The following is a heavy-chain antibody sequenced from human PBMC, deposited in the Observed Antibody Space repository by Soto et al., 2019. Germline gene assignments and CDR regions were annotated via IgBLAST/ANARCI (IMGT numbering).Heavy chain of an antibody. CDR3: ARDLFSGQLDS. V-gene: IGHV3-30*04. CDR1: GFRFSAYA. CDR2: VSYDGSET. D-gene: IGHD3-9*01. Sequence: GGSLRLSCAASGFRFSAYAMHWIRQAPGKGLEWVAVVSYDGSETHYVDSVKGRFTISRDSSKNTLYLQMNSVRNEDTAVYYCARDLFSGQLDSWGQGTLVTVSS. J-gene: IGHJ4*02.